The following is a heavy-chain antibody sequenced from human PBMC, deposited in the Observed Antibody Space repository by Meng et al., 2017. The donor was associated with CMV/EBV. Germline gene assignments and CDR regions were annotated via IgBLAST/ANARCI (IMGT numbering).Heavy chain of an antibody. D-gene: IGHD6-13*01. V-gene: IGHV3-21*01. Sequence: SCAASGFTFSSYSMNWVRQAPGKGLEWVSSISSSSSYIYYADSVKGRFTISRDNAKNSLYLQMNSLRAEDTAVYYCARDGRQQLDFDYWGQGTLVTVSS. CDR2: ISSSSSYI. CDR1: GFTFSSYS. J-gene: IGHJ4*02. CDR3: ARDGRQQLDFDY.